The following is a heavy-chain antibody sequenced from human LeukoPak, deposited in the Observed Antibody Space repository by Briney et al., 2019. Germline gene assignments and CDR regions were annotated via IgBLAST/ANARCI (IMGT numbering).Heavy chain of an antibody. V-gene: IGHV3-23*01. CDR2: ISGSGGST. CDR3: ARDLQYSSSSDYYMDV. J-gene: IGHJ6*03. D-gene: IGHD6-6*01. Sequence: GGSLRLSCAASGFTFSSYAMSWVRQAPGKGLEWVSAISGSGGSTYYADSVKDRFTISRDNSKNTLYLQMNSLRAEDTAVYYCARDLQYSSSSDYYMDVWGKGTTVTVSS. CDR1: GFTFSSYA.